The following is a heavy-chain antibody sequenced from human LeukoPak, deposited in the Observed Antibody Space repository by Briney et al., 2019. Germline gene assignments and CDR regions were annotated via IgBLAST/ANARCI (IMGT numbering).Heavy chain of an antibody. V-gene: IGHV3-23*01. Sequence: GGPLRLSCAVSGITLSNYGMSWVRQAPGKGLEWVAGISDSGGRKNYADPEKGRYTISRDNPKNTLNLQMNSLRAEDTAVYFCAKRGVVIRVILVGFHKEAHYFDSWGQGALVTVSS. J-gene: IGHJ4*02. CDR1: GITLSNYG. CDR2: ISDSGGRK. CDR3: AKRGVVIRVILVGFHKEAHYFDS. D-gene: IGHD3-22*01.